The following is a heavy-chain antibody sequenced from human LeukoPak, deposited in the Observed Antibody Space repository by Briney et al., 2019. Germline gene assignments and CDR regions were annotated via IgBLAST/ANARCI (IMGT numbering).Heavy chain of an antibody. CDR3: AKGSYCTNGVCSDDAFDI. V-gene: IGHV3-30*02. CDR1: GFTFSSYG. J-gene: IGHJ3*02. D-gene: IGHD2-8*01. Sequence: GGSLRLSCAASGFTFSSYGMHWVRQAPGKGLEWVAFIRYDGSNKYYADSVKGRFTISRDNSKNTLYLQMNSLRAEDTAVYYCAKGSYCTNGVCSDDAFDIWGQGTMVTVSS. CDR2: IRYDGSNK.